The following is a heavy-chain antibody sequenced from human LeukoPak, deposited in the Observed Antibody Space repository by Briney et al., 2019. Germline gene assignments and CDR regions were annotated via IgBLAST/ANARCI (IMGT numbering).Heavy chain of an antibody. D-gene: IGHD3-22*01. CDR2: INAGGSRM. J-gene: IGHJ4*02. CDR3: ARESDSGGYRFDY. V-gene: IGHV3-48*03. CDR1: GYTFRSYE. Sequence: RGSLRLSCTASGYTFRSYEMIWVRQAAGKGLEWVAYINAGGSRMLYADSVKGRFTISRDEAKNSLYLQMNSLRTEDTGVYSCARESDSGGYRFDYWGQGSLVTVSS.